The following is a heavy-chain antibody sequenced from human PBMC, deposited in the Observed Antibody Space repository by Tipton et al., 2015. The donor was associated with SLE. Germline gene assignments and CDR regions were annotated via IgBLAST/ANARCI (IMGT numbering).Heavy chain of an antibody. CDR3: ASGGSPLGMDV. J-gene: IGHJ6*02. Sequence: TLSLTCTVSGGSISSYYWSWIRQPPGKGLEWIGYIYYSGGTNYNPSLKSRVTISVDTSKNQFSLKLSSVTAADTAVYYCASGGSPLGMDVWGQGTTVTVSS. CDR2: IYYSGGT. CDR1: GGSISSYY. D-gene: IGHD3-16*01. V-gene: IGHV4-59*01.